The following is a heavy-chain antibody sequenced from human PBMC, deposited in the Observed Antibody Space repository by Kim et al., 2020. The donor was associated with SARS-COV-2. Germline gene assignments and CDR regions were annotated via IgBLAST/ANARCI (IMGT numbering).Heavy chain of an antibody. CDR1: GASFSRGGFY. V-gene: IGHV4-31*03. CDR3: ARSKTNYGDFVFLDS. D-gene: IGHD4-17*01. J-gene: IGHJ5*02. CDR2: VYYGGST. Sequence: PSETLSLTCTVSGASFSRGGFYWTWVRQHPGKGLEWIGHVYYGGSTYYNPSLKSRVTISVDSSQKQFSLKVTSLTAADTAVYYCARSKTNYGDFVFLDSWGQGILVTVSS.